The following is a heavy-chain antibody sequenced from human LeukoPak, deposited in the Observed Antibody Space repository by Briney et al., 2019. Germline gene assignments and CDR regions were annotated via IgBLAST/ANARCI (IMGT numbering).Heavy chain of an antibody. Sequence: PSETLSLTCSVSGFSISGGYFWGWIRQPPGNGLEWIGIIFHSGYTQYNPSFKSRVTVSVDTSKNQFSLRLSSVTAADTAMYYCARVWGLSSHTWFDPWGQGTLVTVSS. D-gene: IGHD3-16*01. CDR1: GFSISGGYF. CDR2: IFHSGYT. V-gene: IGHV4-38-2*02. CDR3: ARVWGLSSHTWFDP. J-gene: IGHJ5*02.